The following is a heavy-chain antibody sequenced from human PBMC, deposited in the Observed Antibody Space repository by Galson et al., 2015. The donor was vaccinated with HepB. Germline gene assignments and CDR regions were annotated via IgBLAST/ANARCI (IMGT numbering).Heavy chain of an antibody. J-gene: IGHJ4*02. CDR2: ISTTSDNK. V-gene: IGHV3-48*01. CDR3: ARIALSGSYRYFDY. Sequence: SLRLSCAASGFTFSYYTMNWVRQAPGKGLEWISYISTTSDNKFSADSVKGRFIISRDNAKNSLYLQMNSLRAEDTAVYYCARIALSGSYRYFDYWGQGTLVTVSS. CDR1: GFTFSYYT. D-gene: IGHD1-26*01.